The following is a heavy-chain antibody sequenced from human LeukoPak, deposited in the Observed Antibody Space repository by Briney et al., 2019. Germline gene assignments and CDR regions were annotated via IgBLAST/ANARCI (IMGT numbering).Heavy chain of an antibody. Sequence: SETLSLTCTVSGGSISSYYWSWIRQPAGKGLEWIGRIYTSGSTNYNPSLKSRVTMSVDTSKNQFSLKLSSVPAADTAVYYCASSDSSDYLTTSGSNFDYWGQGTLVTVSS. J-gene: IGHJ4*02. CDR1: GGSISSYY. D-gene: IGHD3-22*01. V-gene: IGHV4-4*07. CDR2: IYTSGST. CDR3: ASSDSSDYLTTSGSNFDY.